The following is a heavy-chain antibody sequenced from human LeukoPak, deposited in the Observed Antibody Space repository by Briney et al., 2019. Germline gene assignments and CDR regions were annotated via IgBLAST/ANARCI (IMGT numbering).Heavy chain of an antibody. CDR1: GFIFSRYW. J-gene: IGHJ4*02. D-gene: IGHD3-3*01. CDR2: INQDGSEK. CDR3: AKEGSIFGVVIRPYYFDY. Sequence: GGSLRLSCAASGFIFSRYWMSWVRQAPGKGLEWVANINQDGSEKYYVDSLKGRFTISRDNAKNSLYLQMNSLRAEDTAVYYCAKEGSIFGVVIRPYYFDYWGQGTLVTVSS. V-gene: IGHV3-7*01.